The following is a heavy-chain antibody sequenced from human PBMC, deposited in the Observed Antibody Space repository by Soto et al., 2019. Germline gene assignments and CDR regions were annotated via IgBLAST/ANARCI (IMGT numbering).Heavy chain of an antibody. CDR2: ISNRGSSA. J-gene: IGHJ4*02. V-gene: IGHV3-23*04. D-gene: IGHD2-2*01. CDR1: GFTFNDYA. Sequence: EVHLVQSGGGLVQPGESLSLSCVASGFTFNDYAMHWVRQTPGKGLEWVAAISNRGSSAYYADSVKGRFTISRDKSTKTLPLQMYLLRVEDAAVYFCAKSFCDAATCFACESWGQGTPVAVSP. CDR3: AKSFCDAATCFACES.